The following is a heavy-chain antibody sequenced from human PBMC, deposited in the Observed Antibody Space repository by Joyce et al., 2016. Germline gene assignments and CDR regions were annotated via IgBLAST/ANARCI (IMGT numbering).Heavy chain of an antibody. D-gene: IGHD3-9*01. CDR3: AGGILTGYFDY. CDR2: ISYDGSNK. CDR1: GFTFSNYG. Sequence: GQLVESGGGVVQPGRSLRLSCAASGFTFSNYGMHWVRQAPGKGLEWVAVISYDGSNKHYGDSVKGRFAISRDNAKNTLYLQMNSLRAEDMAVYYCAGGILTGYFDYWGQGTLVTVSS. J-gene: IGHJ4*02. V-gene: IGHV3-30*03.